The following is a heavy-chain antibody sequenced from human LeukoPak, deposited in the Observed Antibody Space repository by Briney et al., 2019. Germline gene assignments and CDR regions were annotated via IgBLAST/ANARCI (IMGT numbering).Heavy chain of an antibody. V-gene: IGHV4-34*01. J-gene: IGHJ4*02. CDR3: ARGLIAAITPPHDY. CDR2: INHSGST. D-gene: IGHD6-13*01. Sequence: PSETLSLTCAVYGGSFSGYYWSWIRQPPGKGLEWIGEINHSGSTNYNPSLKSRVTISVDTSKNQFSLKLSSVTAADTAVYYCARGLIAAITPPHDYWGQGTLVTVSS. CDR1: GGSFSGYY.